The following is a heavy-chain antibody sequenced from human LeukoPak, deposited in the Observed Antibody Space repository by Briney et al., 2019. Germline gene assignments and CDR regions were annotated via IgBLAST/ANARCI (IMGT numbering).Heavy chain of an antibody. J-gene: IGHJ3*02. CDR3: ARVRWELPRRMGYAFDI. V-gene: IGHV3-21*01. CDR2: ISSSSSYI. CDR1: GFTFSSYS. D-gene: IGHD1-26*01. Sequence: AGGSLRLSCAASGFTFSSYSTNWVRQAPGKGLEWVSSISSSSSYIYYADSVKGRFTISRDNAKNSLYLQMNSLRAEDTAVYYCARVRWELPRRMGYAFDIWGQGTMVTVSS.